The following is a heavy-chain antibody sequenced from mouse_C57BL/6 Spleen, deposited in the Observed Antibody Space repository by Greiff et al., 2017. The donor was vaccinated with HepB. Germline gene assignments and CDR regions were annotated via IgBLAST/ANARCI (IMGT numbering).Heavy chain of an antibody. CDR3: ARGGTTVVANWYFDV. Sequence: QVQLQHPGAELVKPGASVKMSCKASGYTFTSYWITWVKQRPGQGLEWIGDIYPGSGSTNYNEKFKSKATLTVDTSSSTAYMQLSSLTSEDSAVYYCARGGTTVVANWYFDVWGTGTTVTVSS. CDR1: GYTFTSYW. CDR2: IYPGSGST. D-gene: IGHD1-1*01. V-gene: IGHV1-55*01. J-gene: IGHJ1*03.